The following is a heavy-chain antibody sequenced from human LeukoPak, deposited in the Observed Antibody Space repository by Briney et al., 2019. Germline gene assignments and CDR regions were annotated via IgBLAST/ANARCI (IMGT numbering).Heavy chain of an antibody. J-gene: IGHJ6*03. D-gene: IGHD3-10*01. V-gene: IGHV4-59*01. CDR2: IYYSGST. CDR3: ARNGLVTMVRGGIYYMDV. Sequence: SETLSLTCTVSGGSIGSYYWSWIRQPPGKGLEWIGYIYYSGSTNYNPSLKSRVTISVDMSKNQFSLKLSSVTAADTAVYYCARNGLVTMVRGGIYYMDVWGKGTTVTVSS. CDR1: GGSIGSYY.